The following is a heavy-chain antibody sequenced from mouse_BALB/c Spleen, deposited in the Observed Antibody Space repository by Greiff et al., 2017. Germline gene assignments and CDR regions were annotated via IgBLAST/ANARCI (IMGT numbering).Heavy chain of an antibody. CDR3: ARSPFYYGNLYYFDY. J-gene: IGHJ2*01. CDR2: ISSGSSTI. CDR1: GFTFSSFG. D-gene: IGHD2-1*01. Sequence: EVKLMESGGGLVQPGGSRKLSCAASGFTFSSFGMHWVRQAPEKGLEWVAYISSGSSTIYYADTVKGRFTISRDNPKNTLFLQMTSLRSEDTAMYYCARSPFYYGNLYYFDYWGQGTTLTVSS. V-gene: IGHV5-17*02.